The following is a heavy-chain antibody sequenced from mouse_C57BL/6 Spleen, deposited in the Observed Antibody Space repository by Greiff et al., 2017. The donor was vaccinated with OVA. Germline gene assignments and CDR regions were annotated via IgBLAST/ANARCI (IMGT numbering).Heavy chain of an antibody. CDR2: IYPRSGNT. V-gene: IGHV1-81*01. CDR3: ARRGDSNYEGMDY. CDR1: GYTFTSYG. J-gene: IGHJ4*01. D-gene: IGHD2-5*01. Sequence: QVQLKQSGAELARPGASVKLSCKASGYTFTSYGISWVKQRTGQGLEWIGEIYPRSGNTYYNEKFKGKATLTADKSSSTAYMELRSLTSEDSAVYFCARRGDSNYEGMDYWGQGTSVTVSS.